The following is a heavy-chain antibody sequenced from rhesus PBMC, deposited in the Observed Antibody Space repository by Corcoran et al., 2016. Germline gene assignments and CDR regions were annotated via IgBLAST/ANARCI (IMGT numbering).Heavy chain of an antibody. CDR3: ARDLGYCSGIYCYVLDY. D-gene: IGHD2-27*01. Sequence: QVQLQQWGEGLVKPSETLSLTCAVYGGSISGYYYWSWIRQPPGKGLEWIGYIYGNSASTNYNPSLKNRVTISKDTSKNQFSLQLRYVTAADTAVYYCARDLGYCSGIYCYVLDYWGQGVLVTVSS. CDR1: GGSISGYYY. CDR2: IYGNSAST. V-gene: IGHV4-73*01. J-gene: IGHJ4*01.